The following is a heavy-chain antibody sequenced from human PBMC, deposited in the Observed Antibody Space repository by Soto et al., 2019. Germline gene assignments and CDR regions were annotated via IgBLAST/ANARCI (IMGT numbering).Heavy chain of an antibody. CDR2: ISGSGGST. D-gene: IGHD3-3*01. J-gene: IGHJ4*02. CDR1: GFTFSSYV. Sequence: EVQLLESGGGLVQPGGSLRLSCAASGFTFSSYVMSWVRQAPGKGLEWVSGISGSGGSTYYADSVKGRFTISRDNSKNTLYLQMNSLRAEDPAVYYCAKVPYDFWSGYYPPLYFDYWGQGTLVTVSS. CDR3: AKVPYDFWSGYYPPLYFDY. V-gene: IGHV3-23*01.